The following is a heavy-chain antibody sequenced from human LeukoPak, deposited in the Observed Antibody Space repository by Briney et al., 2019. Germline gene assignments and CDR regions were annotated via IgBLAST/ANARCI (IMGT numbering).Heavy chain of an antibody. Sequence: GGSLRLSCAASGFTVSSNYMSWVRQAPGKGLEWVSVIYSGGSTYYADSVKGRFTISRDNSKNTLYLQMNSLRAEDTAVYYCAKARGSGSYYMAGYYFDYWGQGTLVTVSS. CDR1: GFTVSSNY. D-gene: IGHD1-26*01. CDR3: AKARGSGSYYMAGYYFDY. V-gene: IGHV3-53*01. CDR2: IYSGGST. J-gene: IGHJ4*02.